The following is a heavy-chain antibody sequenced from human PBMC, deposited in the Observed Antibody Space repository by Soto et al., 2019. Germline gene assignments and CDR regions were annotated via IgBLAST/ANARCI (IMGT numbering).Heavy chain of an antibody. V-gene: IGHV1-2*02. J-gene: IGHJ6*02. CDR1: GYTFTGYY. CDR2: INPNSGGT. Sequence: ASVKVSCKASGYTFTGYYMHWVRQAPGQGLEWMGWINPNSGGTNYAQKFQGRVTMTRDTSISTAYMELSRLRSDDTAVYYCARDHGDYGWVYYYGMDVWGQGTTVTVS. D-gene: IGHD4-17*01. CDR3: ARDHGDYGWVYYYGMDV.